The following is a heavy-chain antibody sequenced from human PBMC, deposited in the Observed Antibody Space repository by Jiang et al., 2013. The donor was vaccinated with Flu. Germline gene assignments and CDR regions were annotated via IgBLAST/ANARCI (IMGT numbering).Heavy chain of an antibody. J-gene: IGHJ6*02. CDR3: ARLVVRAVAGLNYYGMDV. D-gene: IGHD6-19*01. CDR1: GGSFSGYY. V-gene: IGHV4-34*01. CDR2: INHSGST. Sequence: LLKPSETLSLTCAVYGGSFSGYYWSWIRQPPGKGLEWIGEINHSGSTNYNPSLKSRVTISVDTSKNQFSLKLSSVTAADTAVYYCARLVVRAVAGLNYYGMDVWGQGTTVTVSS.